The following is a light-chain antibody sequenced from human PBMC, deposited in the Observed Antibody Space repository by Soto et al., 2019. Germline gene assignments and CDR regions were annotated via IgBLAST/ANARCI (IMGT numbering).Light chain of an antibody. CDR1: QSVSSN. Sequence: EIVMTQSPATLSVSPGERATLSCRASQSVSSNLAWYQQKPGQAPRLLMYGSSIRATGMSDRFTGSGSGTEFTLTISSLQSEDFAVYYWQQYNNWPPMYTFGQGTKLEIK. J-gene: IGKJ2*01. V-gene: IGKV3-15*01. CDR3: QQYNNWPPMYT. CDR2: GSS.